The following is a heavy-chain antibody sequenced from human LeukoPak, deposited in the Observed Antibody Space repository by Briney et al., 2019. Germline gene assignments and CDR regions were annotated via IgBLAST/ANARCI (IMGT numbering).Heavy chain of an antibody. J-gene: IGHJ5*02. CDR2: IKQDGSEK. Sequence: TGGSLRLSCAASGFTFSSYSMKWVRQAPGKGLEWVANIKQDGSEKYYVDSVKGRFTISRDNAKNSLYLQMNSLRAEDTAVYYCARAGYSSSWYFEFDPWGQGTLVTVSS. V-gene: IGHV3-7*01. CDR3: ARAGYSSSWYFEFDP. CDR1: GFTFSSYS. D-gene: IGHD6-13*01.